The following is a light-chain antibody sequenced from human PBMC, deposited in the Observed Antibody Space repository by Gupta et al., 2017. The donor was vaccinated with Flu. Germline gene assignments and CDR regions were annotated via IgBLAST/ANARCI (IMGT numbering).Light chain of an antibody. CDR2: GKR. V-gene: IGLV1-40*01. CDR3: QSEESSRSGWV. J-gene: IGLJ3*02. Sequence: YHQPPAATPNLLMYGKRSRSSGVPARFSGSNYATTAAVTITGLQAEDEADYYYQSEESSRSGWVFGGGTKLTVL.